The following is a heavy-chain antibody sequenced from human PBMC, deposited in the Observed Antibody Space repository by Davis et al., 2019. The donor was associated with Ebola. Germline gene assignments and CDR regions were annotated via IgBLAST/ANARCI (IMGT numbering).Heavy chain of an antibody. D-gene: IGHD6-13*01. CDR3: AKDTSSIWFDV. V-gene: IGHV3-23*01. CDR2: FGTGGDT. CDR1: GFIFRNYV. Sequence: PGGSLRLSCETSGFIFRNYVMSWVRQAPGKGLEWVSTFGTGGDTYYADSVKGRFIISRDNSKNTLHLQMNSLRVEDTAIYYCAKDTSSIWFDVWGQGTMVTVSS. J-gene: IGHJ3*01.